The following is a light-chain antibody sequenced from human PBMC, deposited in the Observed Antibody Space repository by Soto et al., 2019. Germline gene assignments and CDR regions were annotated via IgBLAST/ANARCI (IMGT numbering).Light chain of an antibody. V-gene: IGKV3-20*01. CDR1: QTVSSSC. CDR3: QHYDNSAALT. Sequence: EIVLTQSPGTLSLSPGESATLFCRASQTVSSSCLAWYQQKPGQAPRLLIYGVSSRATGIPDRFSGSGSGPDCTLTISRLQPEDFAVYYCQHYDNSAALTFGGGTNVEIK. J-gene: IGKJ4*01. CDR2: GVS.